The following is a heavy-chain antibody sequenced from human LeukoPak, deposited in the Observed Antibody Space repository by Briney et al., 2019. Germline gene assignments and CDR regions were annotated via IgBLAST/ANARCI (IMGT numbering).Heavy chain of an antibody. Sequence: GRSLRLSGAASGFTFSSYAMHWVRQAPGKGLEWVAVISYDGSNKYYADSVKGRFTISRDNSKNTLYLQMNSLRAEDTAVYYCARRFSSSTLDYWGQGTLVTVSS. D-gene: IGHD6-6*01. CDR3: ARRFSSSTLDY. V-gene: IGHV3-30*04. CDR1: GFTFSSYA. J-gene: IGHJ4*02. CDR2: ISYDGSNK.